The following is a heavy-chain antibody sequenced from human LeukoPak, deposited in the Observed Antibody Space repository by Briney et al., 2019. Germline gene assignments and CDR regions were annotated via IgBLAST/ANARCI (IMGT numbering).Heavy chain of an antibody. D-gene: IGHD3-22*01. V-gene: IGHV4-34*01. CDR2: IHYSGST. J-gene: IGHJ5*02. CDR3: ARHLTYYYDSSGYYFNWFDP. Sequence: SETLSLTCAMYGGSFSGYYWSWIRQPPGKGLEWIGYIHYSGSTNYKPSLKSRVTISVDTSKNQFSLKLSSVTAADTAVYYCARHLTYYYDSSGYYFNWFDPWGQGTLVTVSS. CDR1: GGSFSGYY.